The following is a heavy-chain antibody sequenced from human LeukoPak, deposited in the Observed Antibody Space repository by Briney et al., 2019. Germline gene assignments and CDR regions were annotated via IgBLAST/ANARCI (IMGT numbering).Heavy chain of an antibody. CDR3: ARENPSGYYNRPIDY. CDR1: GASISSYY. J-gene: IGHJ4*02. D-gene: IGHD3-22*01. V-gene: IGHV4-59*01. Sequence: SETLSLTCTVSGASISSYYWSWIRQPPGKGLEWIGDIYYSGSIKYNPSLRSRVTMSVDTSKNQFSLKLSSVTAADTAIYYCARENPSGYYNRPIDYWGQGTLVTVSS. CDR2: IYYSGSI.